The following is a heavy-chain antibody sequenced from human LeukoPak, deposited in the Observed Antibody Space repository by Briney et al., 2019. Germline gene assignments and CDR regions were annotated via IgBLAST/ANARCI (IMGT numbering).Heavy chain of an antibody. Sequence: ASVKVSCKASGYTFTSCGISWVRQAPGQGLEWMGWISAYNGNTNYAQKLQGRVTMTTDTSTSTAYMELRSLRSDDTAVYYCARYQWLVQQFDYWGQGTLVTVSS. CDR3: ARYQWLVQQFDY. J-gene: IGHJ4*02. CDR2: ISAYNGNT. CDR1: GYTFTSCG. D-gene: IGHD6-19*01. V-gene: IGHV1-18*01.